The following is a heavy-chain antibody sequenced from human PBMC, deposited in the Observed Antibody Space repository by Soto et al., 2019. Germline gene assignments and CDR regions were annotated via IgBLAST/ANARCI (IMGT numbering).Heavy chain of an antibody. Sequence: QVQLVESGGAVVQPGRSLRLSCAASGFTFSSYGMHWVRQAPGKGLEWVAVISYDGSNKYYADSVKGRFTISRDNSKNTLYLQMNSLRAEDTAVYYCAKSPRGEWELLGVYWGQGTLVTVSS. CDR2: ISYDGSNK. D-gene: IGHD1-26*01. J-gene: IGHJ4*02. CDR1: GFTFSSYG. CDR3: AKSPRGEWELLGVY. V-gene: IGHV3-30*18.